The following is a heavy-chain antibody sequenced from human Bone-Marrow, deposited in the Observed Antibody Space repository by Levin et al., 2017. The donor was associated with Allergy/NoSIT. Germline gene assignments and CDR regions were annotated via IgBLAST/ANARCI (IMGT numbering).Heavy chain of an antibody. CDR3: ARRGFGDYGYFDQ. J-gene: IGHJ4*02. CDR2: GHYTGNT. D-gene: IGHD4-17*01. CDR1: ADSIRNYY. V-gene: IGHV4-59*01. Sequence: SETLSLTCNIPADSIRNYYWSWLRQSPGKGLEWIGYGHYTGNTKYNPSLKSRVTISLDTSKSQFSLRVRSVTAADTALYYWARRGFGDYGYFDQWGQGTLVTVST.